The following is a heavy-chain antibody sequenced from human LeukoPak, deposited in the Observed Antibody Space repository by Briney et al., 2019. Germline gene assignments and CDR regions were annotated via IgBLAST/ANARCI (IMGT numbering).Heavy chain of an antibody. CDR1: GFTFSSYS. CDR3: ARVRRYCSSTSCYTLDY. J-gene: IGHJ4*02. V-gene: IGHV3-21*01. CDR2: ISSSSSYI. Sequence: GGSLRLSCAASGFTFSSYSMNWVRQAPGKGLEWVSSISSSSSYIYYADSVKGRFTISRDNAKNSLYLQTNSLRAEDTAVYYCARVRRYCSSTSCYTLDYWGQGTLVTVSS. D-gene: IGHD2-2*01.